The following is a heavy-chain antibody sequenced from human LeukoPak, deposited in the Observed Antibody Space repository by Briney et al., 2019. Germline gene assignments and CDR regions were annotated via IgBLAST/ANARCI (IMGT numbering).Heavy chain of an antibody. CDR2: IKHEGSEK. D-gene: IGHD3-16*01. CDR1: GFNFSNYW. CDR3: ARALSHCLDY. V-gene: IGHV3-7*01. J-gene: IGHJ4*02. Sequence: GGSLRLSCVVSGFNFSNYWMNWGRQAPGKGGEWVANIKHEGSEKYYVDSVKGRFSISRENAKKSLYLQMNSLRAEDTAVYYCARALSHCLDYWGQGTLVTVSS.